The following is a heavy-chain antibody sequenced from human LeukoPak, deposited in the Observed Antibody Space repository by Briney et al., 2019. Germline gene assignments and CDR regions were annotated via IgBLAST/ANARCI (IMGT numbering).Heavy chain of an antibody. V-gene: IGHV3-21*01. D-gene: IGHD2-21*02. CDR1: ELTLSRYS. Sequence: GGSLRLSCAASELTLSRYSLHWVRQAPAKELEWVSSISNSGTYIYYADSVKGRFTISRDNAKKSLFLQMHSLRAEDTAVYYCARSGYCGGACYSYYYYYMDVWGKGTTVTVS. J-gene: IGHJ6*03. CDR3: ARSGYCGGACYSYYYYYMDV. CDR2: ISNSGTYI.